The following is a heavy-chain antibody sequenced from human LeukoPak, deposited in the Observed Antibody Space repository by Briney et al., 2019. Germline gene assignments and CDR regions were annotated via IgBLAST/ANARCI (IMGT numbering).Heavy chain of an antibody. CDR2: INHSGST. J-gene: IGHJ4*02. V-gene: IGHV4-34*01. CDR3: ARGLVATSSGDPFDY. CDR1: GFTFSSYW. D-gene: IGHD5-12*01. Sequence: LRLSCAASGFTFSSYWMSWVRQAPGKGLEWIGEINHSGSTNYNPSLKSRVTISLDTSKNQFSLKLSSVTAADTAVYYCARGLVATSSGDPFDYWGQGTLVTVSS.